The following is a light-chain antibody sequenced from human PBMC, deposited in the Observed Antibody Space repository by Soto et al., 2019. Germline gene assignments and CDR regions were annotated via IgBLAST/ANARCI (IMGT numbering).Light chain of an antibody. CDR1: QSVSSNY. Sequence: EIVLTQSPGTLSLSPGERATLSCRASQSVSSNYLAWYQQKPGQAPRLLIYGASRGAAGIPDRFSGSGSGTEFTLTISRLEPEDFAVYFCQQDGRSPMFTFGQGTKLEVK. CDR2: GAS. V-gene: IGKV3-20*01. J-gene: IGKJ2*01. CDR3: QQDGRSPMFT.